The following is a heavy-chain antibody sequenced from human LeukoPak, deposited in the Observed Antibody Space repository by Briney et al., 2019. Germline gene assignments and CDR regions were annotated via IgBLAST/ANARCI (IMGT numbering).Heavy chain of an antibody. CDR3: AKRDTAISYYMDV. CDR1: GFTFSSYA. J-gene: IGHJ6*03. D-gene: IGHD5-18*01. CDR2: INHSGGST. V-gene: IGHV3-23*01. Sequence: AGGSLRLSCAASGFTFSSYAMSWVRQAPGMGLEWVSAINHSGGSTYYAASVKGRFTIFRDNFKNTLYLQMNSLRAEDTAVYYCAKRDTAISYYMDVWGKGTTVTVSS.